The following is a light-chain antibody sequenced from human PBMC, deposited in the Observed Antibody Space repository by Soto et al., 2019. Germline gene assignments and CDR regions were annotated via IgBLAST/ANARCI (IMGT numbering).Light chain of an antibody. J-gene: IGLJ1*01. CDR2: EVS. V-gene: IGLV2-8*01. Sequence: QSALTQPPSASGSPGQSVTISCTGTSSDVGGYNYVSWYQQHPGKAPELMIYEVSKRPSGVPDRFSGSKSGNTASLTVSGLQAADEADYYCSSYAGSNNYVFGTGTKLTVL. CDR1: SSDVGGYNY. CDR3: SSYAGSNNYV.